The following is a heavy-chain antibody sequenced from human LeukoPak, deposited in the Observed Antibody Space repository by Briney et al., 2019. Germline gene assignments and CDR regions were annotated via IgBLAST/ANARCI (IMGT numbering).Heavy chain of an antibody. D-gene: IGHD6-19*01. J-gene: IGHJ4*02. CDR1: GYTFTDHY. CDR3: ATGSSSGWYVDY. CDR2: VDPEDGET. Sequence: GASVKVSCKVSGYTFTDHYMHWVQQAPGKGLEWMGLVDPEDGETIYAEKFQGRVTITADTSTDTAYMELSSLRSEDTAVYYCATGSSSGWYVDYWGQGTLVTVSS. V-gene: IGHV1-69-2*01.